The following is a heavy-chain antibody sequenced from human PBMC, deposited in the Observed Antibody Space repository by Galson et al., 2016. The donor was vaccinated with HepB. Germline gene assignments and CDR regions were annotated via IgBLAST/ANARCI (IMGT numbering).Heavy chain of an antibody. CDR1: GFTFNNYG. CDR2: ISRSGDST. CDR3: VQGSTAPAV. J-gene: IGHJ6*04. V-gene: IGHV3-23*01. D-gene: IGHD1-26*01. Sequence: SLRLSCAASGFTFNNYGMTWVRQAPGKGLEFVSSISRSGDSTDYADSVKGRFTISRDKSRNTLSLQMNSLSAEDTAVYYCVQGSTAPAVWGKGTTVTVSS.